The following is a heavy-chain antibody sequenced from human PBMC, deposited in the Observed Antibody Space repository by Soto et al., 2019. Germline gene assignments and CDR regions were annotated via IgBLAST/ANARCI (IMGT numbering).Heavy chain of an antibody. V-gene: IGHV1-2*06. J-gene: IGHJ4*02. CDR2: INPNSGGT. D-gene: IGHD4-4*01. Sequence: VASVKVSCKASGYIFTDYYMHWVRQAPGQELGWMGRINPNSGGTNYAQKFQGRVTMTRDTSISTAYTELSSLRSEDTATYYCARDIGYSNPDNNFDYWGQGTLVTVS. CDR3: ARDIGYSNPDNNFDY. CDR1: GYIFTDYY.